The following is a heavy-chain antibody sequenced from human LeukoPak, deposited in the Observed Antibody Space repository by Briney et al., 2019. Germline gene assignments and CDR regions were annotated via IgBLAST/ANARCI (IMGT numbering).Heavy chain of an antibody. V-gene: IGHV3-30*01. CDR2: MSDDGTHK. J-gene: IGHJ6*03. Sequence: PGGSLRLSCAASGFTFGTYGMHWVRQAPGKGLEWVAVMSDDGTHKYYADSVKGRFTISRDNSKHTLYLQMNSLRAEDTAVYYCARNEAARRGSYYYNYMDAWGKGTTVTVS. D-gene: IGHD6-6*01. CDR1: GFTFGTYG. CDR3: ARNEAARRGSYYYNYMDA.